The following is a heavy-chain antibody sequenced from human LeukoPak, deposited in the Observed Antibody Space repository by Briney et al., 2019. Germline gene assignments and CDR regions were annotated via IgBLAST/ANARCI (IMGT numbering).Heavy chain of an antibody. D-gene: IGHD5-24*01. CDR1: VGSISSYY. CDR3: ARRGDGYGHFDF. V-gene: IGHV4-59*01. J-gene: IGHJ4*02. Sequence: SETLSLTCTVSVGSISSYYWSWIRQPPGKGLEWIGYIYYSGSTNYNPSLKSRVTISVDTSKNQFSLKLSSVTAADTAVYYCARRGDGYGHFDFWGQGTLVTVSS. CDR2: IYYSGST.